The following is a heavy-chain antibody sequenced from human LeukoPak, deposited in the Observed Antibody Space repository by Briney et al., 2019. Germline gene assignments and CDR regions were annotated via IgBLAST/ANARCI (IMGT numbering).Heavy chain of an antibody. V-gene: IGHV3-23*01. CDR1: GFTFSSYA. Sequence: GGSLRLSCAASGFTFSSYAMSWVRQAPGKGLEWVSGISGSGGSTYYADSVKGRFTISRDNSKNTLYLQMNSLRAEDTAVYYCARWKYSNYICYFDYWGQGTLVTVSS. D-gene: IGHD4-11*01. CDR3: ARWKYSNYICYFDY. CDR2: ISGSGGST. J-gene: IGHJ4*02.